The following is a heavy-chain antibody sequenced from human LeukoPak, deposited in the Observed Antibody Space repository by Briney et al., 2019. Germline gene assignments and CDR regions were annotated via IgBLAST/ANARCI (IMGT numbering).Heavy chain of an antibody. V-gene: IGHV4-61*01. Sequence: PSETLSLTCTVSGGSISSSSYYWGWIRQPPGKGLEWIGYIYYSGSTNYNPSLKSRVTISVDTSKNQFSLKLSSVTAADTAVYYCAGEFAVAGPGYFDLWGRGTLVTVSS. CDR1: GGSISSSSYY. J-gene: IGHJ2*01. CDR3: AGEFAVAGPGYFDL. CDR2: IYYSGST. D-gene: IGHD6-19*01.